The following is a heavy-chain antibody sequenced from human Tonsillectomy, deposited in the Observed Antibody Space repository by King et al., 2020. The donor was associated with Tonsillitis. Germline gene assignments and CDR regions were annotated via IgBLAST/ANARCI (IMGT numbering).Heavy chain of an antibody. CDR1: GFTFSSYD. Sequence: QLVQSGGGLVQPGGSLRLSCAASGFTFSSYDMHWVRQATGKGLEWVSAIGTAGDTYYPGSVMGRFTISRENAKNSLYLQMNSLRAGDTAVYYCARGFGDYYDSSGYYRNDSFDLWGQGTMVTVSS. V-gene: IGHV3-13*01. J-gene: IGHJ3*01. CDR3: ARGFGDYYDSSGYYRNDSFDL. CDR2: IGTAGDT. D-gene: IGHD3-22*01.